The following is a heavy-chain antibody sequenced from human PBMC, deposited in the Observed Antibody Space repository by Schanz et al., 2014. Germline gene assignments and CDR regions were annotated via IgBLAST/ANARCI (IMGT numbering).Heavy chain of an antibody. CDR3: ARLNYDSSGYPYYYGMDV. D-gene: IGHD3-22*01. CDR1: GGSISSGGYS. J-gene: IGHJ6*02. CDR2: IYYSGST. Sequence: QVQLQESGPGLVKPSQTLSLTCAVSGGSISSGGYSWNWIRQPPGKGLEWIVYIYYSGSTYYNPSLKRRVTISVDTSKNQFSQKLSSVTAADTAVYYCARLNYDSSGYPYYYGMDVWGQGTTVTVSS. V-gene: IGHV4-30-4*07.